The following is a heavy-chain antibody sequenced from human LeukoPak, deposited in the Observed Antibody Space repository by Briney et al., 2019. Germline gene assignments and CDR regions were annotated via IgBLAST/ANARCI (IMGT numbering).Heavy chain of an antibody. CDR1: GFTFSSYW. Sequence: GGSLRLSCAASGFTFSSYWMSWVRQAPGKGLEWVAKIKQDGSEKYYVDSVKGRFTTSRDNAKNSLYLQMNSLRAEDTAVYYCARDYGYYYGSGSYYNYYYYYGMDVWGQGTTVTVSS. V-gene: IGHV3-7*03. D-gene: IGHD3-10*01. CDR3: ARDYGYYYGSGSYYNYYYYYGMDV. J-gene: IGHJ6*02. CDR2: IKQDGSEK.